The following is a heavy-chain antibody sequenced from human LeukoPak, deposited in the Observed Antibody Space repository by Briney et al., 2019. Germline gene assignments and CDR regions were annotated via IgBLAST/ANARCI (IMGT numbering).Heavy chain of an antibody. CDR3: AGYGGRYPYYMDV. V-gene: IGHV3-66*01. Sequence: SGGTLRLSCAASGIIVSSNYMTWVRQPPGKGLEWVSVMYTLGDTYYADSVRGRFTISRDSSKNTLYPQMNSLRAEDTAVYYCAGYGGRYPYYMDVWGKGTTVTISS. D-gene: IGHD1-26*01. J-gene: IGHJ6*03. CDR2: MYTLGDT. CDR1: GIIVSSNY.